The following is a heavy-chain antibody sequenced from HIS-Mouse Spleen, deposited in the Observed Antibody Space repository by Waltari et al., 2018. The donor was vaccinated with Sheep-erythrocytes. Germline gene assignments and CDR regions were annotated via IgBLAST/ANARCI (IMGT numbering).Heavy chain of an antibody. CDR3: TTDLYYDFWSGSKYFDY. J-gene: IGHJ4*02. V-gene: IGHV3-15*01. D-gene: IGHD3-3*01. Sequence: QAPGKGLGWVGRIKSKTDGGTTDYAAPVKGRFTSSRDDSKNTLYLQMNSLKTEDTAVYYCTTDLYYDFWSGSKYFDYWGQGTLVTVSS. CDR2: IKSKTDGGTT.